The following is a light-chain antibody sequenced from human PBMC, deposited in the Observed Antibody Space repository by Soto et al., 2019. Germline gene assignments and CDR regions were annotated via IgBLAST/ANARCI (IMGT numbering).Light chain of an antibody. CDR2: GAS. Sequence: EIVMTQSPATLSVSPGERATLSCRASQNISSNLAWYQQKPGQAPRVLIDGASTRATGIPARFSGSGSGTEFTLTIYSLQSEDFAVYYCQQYNNWLWTFGQGTKVEIK. CDR1: QNISSN. J-gene: IGKJ1*01. V-gene: IGKV3-15*01. CDR3: QQYNNWLWT.